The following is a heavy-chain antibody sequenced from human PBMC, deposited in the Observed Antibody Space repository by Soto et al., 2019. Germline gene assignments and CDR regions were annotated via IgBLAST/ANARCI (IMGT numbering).Heavy chain of an antibody. CDR3: ARKQYNWNAVDY. V-gene: IGHV4-39*01. CDR2: LSHTGNT. J-gene: IGHJ4*02. Sequence: SETLSLTCTVSGGSVSMSSYYWGWIRQPPGRGLEWLGTLSHTGNTYYNWSLKSRVTISLDTSKNQFSLKLTSLTAADTAVYYCARKQYNWNAVDYWGQGTLVTVSS. CDR1: GGSVSMSSYY. D-gene: IGHD1-20*01.